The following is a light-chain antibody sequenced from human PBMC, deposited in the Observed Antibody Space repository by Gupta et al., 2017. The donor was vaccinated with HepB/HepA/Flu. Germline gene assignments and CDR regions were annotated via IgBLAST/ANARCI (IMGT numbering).Light chain of an antibody. J-gene: IGKJ3*01. CDR1: QSLLHSNGYNY. CDR2: LGS. CDR3: MQALQTQFT. V-gene: IGKV2-28*01. Sequence: DTVMTQSPLSLPVTPGEPASFSCRSSQSLLHSNGYNYLDWYLQKPGQSPQLLIYLGSNRASGVPDRFSGSGSGTDFTLKISRVEAEDVGVYYCMQALQTQFTFGPGTKVDIK.